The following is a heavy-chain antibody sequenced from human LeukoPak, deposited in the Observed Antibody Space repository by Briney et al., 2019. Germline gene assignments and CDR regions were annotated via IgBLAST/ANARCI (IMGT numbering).Heavy chain of an antibody. D-gene: IGHD6-13*01. CDR2: INKDGSEQ. Sequence: GGSLRLSCAASGFTFSSYAMHWVRQAPGKGPEWVASINKDGSEQYYVDSVKGRFTISRDNAKNSLSLQVSSLRAENTAVYYCTRGGATSSWYWFFWGQGTLVTVSS. CDR3: TRGGATSSWYWFF. J-gene: IGHJ4*02. V-gene: IGHV3-7*01. CDR1: GFTFSSYA.